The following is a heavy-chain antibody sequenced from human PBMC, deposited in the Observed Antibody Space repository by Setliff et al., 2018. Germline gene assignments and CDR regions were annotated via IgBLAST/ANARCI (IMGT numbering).Heavy chain of an antibody. CDR2: IYIGGSA. V-gene: IGHV4-4*07. CDR1: GGSISSYY. J-gene: IGHJ6*03. Sequence: ETLSLTCTVSGGSISSYYWSWSQQPAGKGLEWIGHIYIGGSANYNPSLKSRVTMSIDTSKNQFYLKLNSVTAADMAVYYCAREQWLDPPGYYYMDVWAKGTTVTVSS. CDR3: AREQWLDPPGYYYMDV. D-gene: IGHD6-19*01.